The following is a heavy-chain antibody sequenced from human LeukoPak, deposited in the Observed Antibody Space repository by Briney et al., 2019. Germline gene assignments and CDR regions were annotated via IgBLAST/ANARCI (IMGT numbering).Heavy chain of an antibody. CDR3: TRDRNGGDHYYMDV. D-gene: IGHD3-16*01. Sequence: SETLYLTCTVSSGSIRSQHWSWIRQPPGKGLEWIGFISYSGTTYYNPSLESRVTISRDTSRNQFSLKLSSVTAADTAVYYCTRDRNGGDHYYMDVWGKGTTVTVSS. J-gene: IGHJ6*03. CDR1: SGSIRSQH. V-gene: IGHV4-59*11. CDR2: ISYSGTT.